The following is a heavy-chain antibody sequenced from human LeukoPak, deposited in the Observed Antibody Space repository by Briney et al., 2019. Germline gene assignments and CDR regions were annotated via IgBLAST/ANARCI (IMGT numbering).Heavy chain of an antibody. D-gene: IGHD6-6*01. CDR2: ISSSGSTI. J-gene: IGHJ4*02. CDR3: APQYSSIAASDY. Sequence: LSLTCTVSGGSISSGDYYWSWIRQAPGKGLEWVSYISSSGSTIYYADSVKGRFTISRDNAKNSLYLQMNSLRAEDTAVYYCAPQYSSIAASDYWGQGTLVTVSS. V-gene: IGHV3-11*01. CDR1: GGSISSGDYY.